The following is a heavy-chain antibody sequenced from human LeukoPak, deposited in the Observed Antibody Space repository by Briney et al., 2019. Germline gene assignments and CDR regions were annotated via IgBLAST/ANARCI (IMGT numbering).Heavy chain of an antibody. J-gene: IGHJ4*02. Sequence: ASVKVSCKASGYTFTSYDINWVRQATGQGLEWMGWMNPNSGNTGYAQKFQGRVAITRNTSISTAYMELSSLRSEDTAVYYCARGVEGVYSGDYWGQGTLVTVSS. CDR2: MNPNSGNT. CDR3: ARGVEGVYSGDY. V-gene: IGHV1-8*03. CDR1: GYTFTSYD. D-gene: IGHD5-12*01.